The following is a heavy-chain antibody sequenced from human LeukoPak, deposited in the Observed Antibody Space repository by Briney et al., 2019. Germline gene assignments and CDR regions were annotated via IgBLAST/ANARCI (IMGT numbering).Heavy chain of an antibody. CDR3: ARVQYYYDSSGYNSFDY. V-gene: IGHV1-69*05. CDR1: GGTFSSYA. Sequence: ASVKVSCKASGGTFSSYAISWVRQAPGQGLEWMGGIIPIFGTANYAQKFQGRVTITTDESTSTAYMELSSLRSEDTAVYYCARVQYYYDSSGYNSFDYWGQGTLVTVSS. CDR2: IIPIFGTA. J-gene: IGHJ4*02. D-gene: IGHD3-22*01.